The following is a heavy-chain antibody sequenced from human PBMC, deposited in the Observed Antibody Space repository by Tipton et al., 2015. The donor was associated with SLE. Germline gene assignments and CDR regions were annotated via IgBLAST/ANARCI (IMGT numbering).Heavy chain of an antibody. J-gene: IGHJ6*02. CDR2: INSYGTMT. CDR1: GFTFSSYW. V-gene: IGHV3-74*01. CDR3: GRGIYSESSVGMDV. Sequence: GSLRLSCAASGFTFSSYWMHWVRQAPGKGLVWVSRINSYGTMTNYADSVKGRFTVSRDNAKKTLNLQMNRLRVEDTAVYYCGRGIYSESSVGMDVWGQGTTVSVSS. D-gene: IGHD3-22*01.